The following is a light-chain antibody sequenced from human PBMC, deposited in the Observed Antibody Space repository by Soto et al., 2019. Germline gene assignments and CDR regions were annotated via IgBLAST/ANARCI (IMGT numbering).Light chain of an antibody. Sequence: EIVMTQSPATLSVSPGERATLSCRASQSVSSNLGWYQQKPGQAPRLLMYGASTRATGIPARFSGSGSGTEFTLTIRSLQSEDFAVSYCQQYNNWPRTFGQGTKLEIK. CDR3: QQYNNWPRT. J-gene: IGKJ2*01. V-gene: IGKV3-15*01. CDR2: GAS. CDR1: QSVSSN.